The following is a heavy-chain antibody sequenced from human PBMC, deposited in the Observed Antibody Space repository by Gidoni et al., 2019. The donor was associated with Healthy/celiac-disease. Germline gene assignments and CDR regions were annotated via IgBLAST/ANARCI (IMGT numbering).Heavy chain of an antibody. Sequence: QLQLQESGPGLVKPSETLSLTCTVSGGSISSSSYYWGWIRQPPGKGLEWIGSIYYSGSTYYNPSLKSRVTISVDTSKNQFSLKLSSVTAADTAVYYCARGSGYYLYNCFDPWGQGTLVTVSS. CDR2: IYYSGST. CDR3: ARGSGYYLYNCFDP. V-gene: IGHV4-39*01. J-gene: IGHJ5*02. D-gene: IGHD3-22*01. CDR1: GGSISSSSYY.